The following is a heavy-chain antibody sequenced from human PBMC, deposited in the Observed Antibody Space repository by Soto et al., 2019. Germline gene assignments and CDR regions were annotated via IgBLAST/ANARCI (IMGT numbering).Heavy chain of an antibody. CDR3: ARSGGYCSSTSCYQDY. V-gene: IGHV3-21*01. Sequence: EVQLVESVGGLVKPGGSLRLSCAASGFTFSSYSMNWVRQAPGKGLEWVSSISSSSSYIYYADSVKGRFTISRDNAKNSLYLQMNSLRAEDTAVYYCARSGGYCSSTSCYQDYWGQGTLVTVSS. CDR2: ISSSSSYI. D-gene: IGHD2-2*01. CDR1: GFTFSSYS. J-gene: IGHJ4*02.